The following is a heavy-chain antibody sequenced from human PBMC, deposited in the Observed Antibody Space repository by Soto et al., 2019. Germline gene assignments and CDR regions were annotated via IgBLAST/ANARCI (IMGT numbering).Heavy chain of an antibody. CDR1: GYSFTSYW. V-gene: IGHV5-51*01. D-gene: IGHD6-6*01. CDR3: ARRPVTGQLGIDY. J-gene: IGHJ4*02. CDR2: IYPGDSDT. Sequence: EVQLVQSGAEVKKPGESLKISCKGSGYSFTSYWIGWVRQMPGKGLEWMGIIYPGDSDTRYSPSVQGQVTISADKSITTAYLQGSTRKASDPAMYYCARRPVTGQLGIDYWGQGTLVTVSS.